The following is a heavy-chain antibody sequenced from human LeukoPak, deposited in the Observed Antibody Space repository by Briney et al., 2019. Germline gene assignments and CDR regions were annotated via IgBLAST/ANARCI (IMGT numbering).Heavy chain of an antibody. CDR2: IYTSGST. CDR3: AREGYDSSGHHSYYFDY. Sequence: SETLSLTCTVSGGAISSYYWSWIRQPAGRGLEWIGRIYTSGSTNYNPSLKSRVTMSVDTSKNQFSLKLRSVTAADTAVYYCAREGYDSSGHHSYYFDYWGQGTLVTVSS. D-gene: IGHD3-22*01. J-gene: IGHJ4*02. V-gene: IGHV4-4*07. CDR1: GGAISSYY.